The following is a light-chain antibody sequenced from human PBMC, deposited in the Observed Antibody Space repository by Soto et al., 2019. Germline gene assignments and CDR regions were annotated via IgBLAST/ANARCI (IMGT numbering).Light chain of an antibody. V-gene: IGKV3-11*01. CDR1: QSFRGL. CDR2: DAY. J-gene: IGKJ5*01. Sequence: EVVLTHSPVTLSLSPGERATLSCRASQSFRGLLAWYQQKPGQAPRLLIYDAYNRATGIPPRFSGSGSGTDFTLTISSLEPEDSAVYYCQQRHMWPITSGQGTRLEIK. CDR3: QQRHMWPIT.